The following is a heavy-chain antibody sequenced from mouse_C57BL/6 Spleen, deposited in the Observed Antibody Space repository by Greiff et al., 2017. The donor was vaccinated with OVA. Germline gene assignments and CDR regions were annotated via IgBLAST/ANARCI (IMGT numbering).Heavy chain of an antibody. V-gene: IGHV14-2*01. D-gene: IGHD1-1*01. CDR1: GFNINAYS. CDR3: AREEDYGSSYWCAY. Sequence: EVQLVESGAGLVQPGASVKLSCTASGFNINAYSMHWVHQTTEQGLEWIGRIGPEGGETNSAPKFQGKATITTDTSTNTAYLQLSSLTTEDTAVYYCAREEDYGSSYWCAYWGKGTLVTVAA. J-gene: IGHJ3*01. CDR2: IGPEGGET.